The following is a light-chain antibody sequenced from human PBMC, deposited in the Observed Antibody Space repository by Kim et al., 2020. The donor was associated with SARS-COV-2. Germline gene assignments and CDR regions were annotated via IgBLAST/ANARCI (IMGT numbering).Light chain of an antibody. CDR3: QAWDSSAGV. CDR2: QDT. Sequence: SYELTQPTSLSVSPGQTATITCSGSGLGDKFAFWYQQKPGQSPVLVIYQDTRRPSGIPERFSGSNSGNTATLTISGTQAMDAADYYCQAWDSSAGVFGGG. V-gene: IGLV3-1*01. CDR1: GLGDKF. J-gene: IGLJ3*02.